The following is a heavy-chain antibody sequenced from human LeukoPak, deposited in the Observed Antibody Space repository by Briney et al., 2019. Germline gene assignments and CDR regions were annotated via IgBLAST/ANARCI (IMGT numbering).Heavy chain of an antibody. V-gene: IGHV1-2*06. D-gene: IGHD3-16*02. CDR1: GYTFTGYY. CDR3: ARERKTLGGVIAC. CDR2: INPNSGGT. Sequence: GASVKVSCKASGYTFTGYYMHWVRQAPGQGLEWMGRINPNSGGTNYAQKFQGRVTMTRDTSISTAYMELSRLRSDDTAVYYCARERKTLGGVIACWGQGTLVTVSS. J-gene: IGHJ4*02.